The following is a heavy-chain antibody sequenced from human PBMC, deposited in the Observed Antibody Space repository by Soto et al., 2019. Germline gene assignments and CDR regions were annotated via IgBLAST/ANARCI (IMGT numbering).Heavy chain of an antibody. CDR2: IYYSGST. V-gene: IGHV4-30-4*01. CDR1: GGSISSGDYY. D-gene: IGHD3-10*01. Sequence: QVQLQESGPGLVKPSQTLSLTCTVSGGSISSGDYYWSWIRQPPGKGLEWIGYIYYSGSTYYNPSLQSRVTISVDTTKNQFSLKLSSVTAADTAVYYCARDPLITMVRGVYYYYGMDVWGQGTTVTVSS. CDR3: ARDPLITMVRGVYYYYGMDV. J-gene: IGHJ6*02.